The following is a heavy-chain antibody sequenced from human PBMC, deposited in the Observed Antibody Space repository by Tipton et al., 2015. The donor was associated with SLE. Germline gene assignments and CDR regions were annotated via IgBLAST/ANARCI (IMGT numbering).Heavy chain of an antibody. Sequence: TLSLTCTVSGASITRSGYFWTWFRQHPGKGLEWIGYISYSGTTYYNPSLKSRTTISADSSKNHFSLKMSAVTAADTAVYFCASPGGGSGNFDAFDIWGQGTMVSVSS. CDR3: ASPGGGSGNFDAFDI. V-gene: IGHV4-31*03. J-gene: IGHJ3*02. CDR1: GASITRSGYF. D-gene: IGHD3-10*01. CDR2: ISYSGTT.